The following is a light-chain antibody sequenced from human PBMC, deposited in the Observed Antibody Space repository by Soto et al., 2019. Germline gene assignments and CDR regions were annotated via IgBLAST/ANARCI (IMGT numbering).Light chain of an antibody. V-gene: IGKV1-5*03. CDR3: QQYNSYSPYT. CDR1: QSISTY. J-gene: IGKJ2*01. Sequence: DIQMTQSPSTLSASVGDRVTITCRASQSISTYSAWYQQKPGNAPKLLIYKASNLQSGVPSRFSGSGSGTEFTLTISSLQPDDFATYYCQQYNSYSPYTFGQGTNLEIK. CDR2: KAS.